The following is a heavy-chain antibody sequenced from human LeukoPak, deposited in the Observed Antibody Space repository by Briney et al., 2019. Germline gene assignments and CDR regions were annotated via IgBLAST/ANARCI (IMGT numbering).Heavy chain of an antibody. V-gene: IGHV4-34*01. CDR3: ASPPQHRYCSSTSCPKDYYMDV. D-gene: IGHD2-2*01. CDR1: GGSFSGYY. CDR2: INHSGST. J-gene: IGHJ6*03. Sequence: SETLSLTCAVYGGSFSGYYWSWIRQPPGKGLEWIGEINHSGSTNYNPSLKSRVTISVDTSKNQFSLKLSSVTAADTAVYYCASPPQHRYCSSTSCPKDYYMDVWGKGTTVTVSS.